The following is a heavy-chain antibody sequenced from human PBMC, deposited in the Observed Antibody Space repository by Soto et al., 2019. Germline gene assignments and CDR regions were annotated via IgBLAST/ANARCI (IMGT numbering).Heavy chain of an antibody. J-gene: IGHJ3*02. Sequence: QVQLQQWGAGLLKPSETLSLTCAVFGGSVNSGNYYWSWIRQPPGKGLEWIGEMSHSGGTHFNPSLKRRVTISVDTSKNQCSRKMSSVTAADTALYYCARVERGTATTVVDAFDIWGPGTMVTVSS. V-gene: IGHV4-34*01. CDR2: MSHSGGT. CDR3: ARVERGTATTVVDAFDI. D-gene: IGHD1-1*01. CDR1: GGSVNSGNYY.